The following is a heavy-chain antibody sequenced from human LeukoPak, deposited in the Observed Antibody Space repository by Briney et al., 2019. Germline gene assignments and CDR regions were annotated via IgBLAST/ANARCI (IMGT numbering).Heavy chain of an antibody. CDR2: INPNSGGT. J-gene: IGHJ5*02. CDR3: ASVGYYSSTRCSPYSWFDR. V-gene: IGHV1-2*02. Sequence: ASVKVSYRASGYTFTGYYMLWVRQAPAQGREGVGWINPNSGGTNYAQTFQGRVTITRDTSIRTAYMEMSRLRSADTAVYYCASVGYYSSTRCSPYSWFDRWGQGTLVTVSS. D-gene: IGHD2-2*03. CDR1: GYTFTGYY.